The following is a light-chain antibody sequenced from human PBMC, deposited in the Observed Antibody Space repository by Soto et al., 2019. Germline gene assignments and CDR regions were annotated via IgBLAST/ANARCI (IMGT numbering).Light chain of an antibody. V-gene: IGLV2-8*01. CDR3: SSYAGSNNWNVV. CDR2: EVS. J-gene: IGLJ2*01. Sequence: QSALTQPPSASGSPGQSVTISCTGTSSDVGGYNYVSWYQQHPGKAPKLMIYEVSKRPSGVPARFSGSKSGNTASLTVSGLQAEDEADYYCSSYAGSNNWNVVFGGGTKLTVL. CDR1: SSDVGGYNY.